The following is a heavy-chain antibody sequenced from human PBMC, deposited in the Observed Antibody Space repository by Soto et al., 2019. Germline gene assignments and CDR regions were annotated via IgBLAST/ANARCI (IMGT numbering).Heavy chain of an antibody. CDR2: INHSGST. Sequence: SETLSLTCAVYGGSFSGYYWSWIRQPPGKGLEWIGEINHSGSTNYNPSLKSRVTISVDTSKNQFSLKLSSVTAADTAVYYCASGLGYSYGYFYFDYWGEGTLVTVSS. D-gene: IGHD5-18*01. CDR1: GGSFSGYY. J-gene: IGHJ4*02. CDR3: ASGLGYSYGYFYFDY. V-gene: IGHV4-34*01.